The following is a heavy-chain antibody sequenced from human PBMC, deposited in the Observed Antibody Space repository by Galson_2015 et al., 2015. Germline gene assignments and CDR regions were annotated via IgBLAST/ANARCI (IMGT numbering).Heavy chain of an antibody. CDR3: VRGREAVTFYGSFDI. D-gene: IGHD6-19*01. CDR2: MYRTGSA. J-gene: IGHJ3*02. V-gene: IGHV3-53*01. Sequence: SLRLSCAASGFSVSDNYMSWVRQAPGKGLEWVSLMYRTGSAYCADSVKGRFTISRDNSKNTLFLQLNSLRDEDTAVYYCVRGREAVTFYGSFDIWGLGTMVAVSS. CDR1: GFSVSDNY.